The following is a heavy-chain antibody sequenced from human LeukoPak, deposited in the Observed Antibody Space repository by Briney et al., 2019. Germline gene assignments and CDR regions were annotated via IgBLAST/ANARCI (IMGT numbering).Heavy chain of an antibody. J-gene: IGHJ6*03. CDR3: ARFIAAAGTRYYYYYYMDV. CDR2: IYHSGST. CDR1: GGSISSSNW. Sequence: QPSETLSLTCTVSGGSISSSNWWSWVRQPPGKGLEWIGEIYHSGSTNYNPSLKSRVTISVDKSKNQFSLKLSTVTAADTAVYYCARFIAAAGTRYYYYYYMDVWGKGTTVTVSS. D-gene: IGHD6-13*01. V-gene: IGHV4-4*02.